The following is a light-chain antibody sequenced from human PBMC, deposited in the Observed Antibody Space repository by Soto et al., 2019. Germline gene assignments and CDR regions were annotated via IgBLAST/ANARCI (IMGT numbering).Light chain of an antibody. V-gene: IGKV1-33*01. CDR3: QHYVNALT. CDR1: QDISNH. CDR2: DAS. J-gene: IGKJ4*01. Sequence: DIQMTQSPSSLSASAGDRVTITCQSSQDISNHLNWYQQKAGKAPKLLINDASNLETGVPSRFSGSGSGKDFTLTISSQQEEDIASYYCQHYVNALTFGGGTKVEIK.